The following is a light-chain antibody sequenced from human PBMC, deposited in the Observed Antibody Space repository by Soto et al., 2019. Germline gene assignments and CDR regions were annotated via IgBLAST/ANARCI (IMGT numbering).Light chain of an antibody. J-gene: IGLJ1*01. CDR3: CSYAGSSTFV. CDR2: EGS. V-gene: IGLV2-23*03. CDR1: SSDVGSYNL. Sequence: QAGLTQPAPVSGSPGQAITISCTGTSSDVGSYNLVSWYQQHPGKAPKLMIYEGSKRPSGVSNRFSGSKSGNTASLTISGLQAEDEADYYCCSYAGSSTFVFGTGTKVTVL.